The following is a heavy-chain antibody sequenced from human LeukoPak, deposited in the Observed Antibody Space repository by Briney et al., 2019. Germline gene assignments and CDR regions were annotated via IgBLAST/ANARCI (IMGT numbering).Heavy chain of an antibody. J-gene: IGHJ4*02. Sequence: GGSLRLSCAASGFTFSSYSMNWVRQAPGKGLEWVSYISSSSSTIYYADSVKGRFTISRDNAKNSLYLQMNSLRAEDTAVYYCARDRYSSSWYSDYWGQGTLVTVSS. D-gene: IGHD6-13*01. CDR2: ISSSSSTI. CDR1: GFTFSSYS. V-gene: IGHV3-48*04. CDR3: ARDRYSSSWYSDY.